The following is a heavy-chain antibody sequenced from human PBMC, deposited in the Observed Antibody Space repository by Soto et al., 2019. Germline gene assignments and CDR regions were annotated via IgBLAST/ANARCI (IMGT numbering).Heavy chain of an antibody. CDR2: IYSGGST. V-gene: IGHV3-53*02. D-gene: IGHD4-17*01. Sequence: EVQLVETGGGLIQPGGSLRLSCAASGFTVSSNYMSWVRQAPGKGLAWVSVIYSGGSTYYADSVKGRFTISRDNSKNTLDLQMNSLRAEDRAVDYCAREVTGEIDYGGQGTLVTVSS. J-gene: IGHJ4*02. CDR3: AREVTGEIDY. CDR1: GFTVSSNY.